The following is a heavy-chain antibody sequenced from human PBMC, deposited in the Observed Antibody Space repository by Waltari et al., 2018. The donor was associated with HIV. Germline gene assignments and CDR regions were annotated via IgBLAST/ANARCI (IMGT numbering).Heavy chain of an antibody. CDR2: INPKRCST. Sequence: QVQLVQSGAEVKKPGASVKVSCKASGYTFTGYYMHWVRQAPGQGLERMGVINPKRCSTNYAQKFQGRVTMTRDTSTSTAYMELSRLRSDDTALYYCARDRIAVTGSYYYGMDVWGQGTTVTVSS. CDR1: GYTFTGYY. J-gene: IGHJ6*02. CDR3: ARDRIAVTGSYYYGMDV. D-gene: IGHD6-19*01. V-gene: IGHV1-2*02.